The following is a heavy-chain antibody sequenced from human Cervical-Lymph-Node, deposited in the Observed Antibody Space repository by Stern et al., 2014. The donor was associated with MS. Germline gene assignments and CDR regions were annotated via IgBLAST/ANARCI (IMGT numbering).Heavy chain of an antibody. D-gene: IGHD6-19*01. CDR3: ARRAVTDAFDI. V-gene: IGHV4-61*02. J-gene: IGHJ3*02. Sequence: VQLVESGPGLVKPSQTLSLTCTVSGGSISSGSYYWSWIRQPAGKGLEWIGRIYTSGSTKYNPSLKSRVTISVDTSKNQFSPTLSSVTAADTAVYYCARRAVTDAFDIWGQGTMVTVSS. CDR1: GGSISSGSYY. CDR2: IYTSGST.